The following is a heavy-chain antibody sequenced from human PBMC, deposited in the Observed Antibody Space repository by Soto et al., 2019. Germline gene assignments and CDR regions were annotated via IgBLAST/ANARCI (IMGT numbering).Heavy chain of an antibody. D-gene: IGHD5-12*01. CDR1: GGTFSSYT. CDR3: ARDPRRGSGYDLGYYYYGMDV. Sequence: QVQLVQSGAEVKKPGSSVKVSCKASGGTFSSYTISWVRQAPGQGLEWMGRIIPILGIANYAQKFQGRVTITADKSTSTAYMELSSLRSEDTAVYYCARDPRRGSGYDLGYYYYGMDVWGQGTTVTVSS. J-gene: IGHJ6*02. V-gene: IGHV1-69*08. CDR2: IIPILGIA.